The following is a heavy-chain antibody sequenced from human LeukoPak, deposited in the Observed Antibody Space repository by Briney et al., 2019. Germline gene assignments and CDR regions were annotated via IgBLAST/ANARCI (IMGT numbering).Heavy chain of an antibody. V-gene: IGHV1-18*01. CDR1: GYTFTSYY. J-gene: IGHJ4*02. CDR3: ARDRDTRGWRVADK. D-gene: IGHD6-19*01. Sequence: ASLKVSCKASGYTFTSYYMHWVRQAPGQGLEWMGWISRNNGNINYAQKFQGRVTMSTDTPTSTAYMEMRSLRADDPAVYYCARDRDTRGWRVADKWGQGTLVTVSS. CDR2: ISRNNGNI.